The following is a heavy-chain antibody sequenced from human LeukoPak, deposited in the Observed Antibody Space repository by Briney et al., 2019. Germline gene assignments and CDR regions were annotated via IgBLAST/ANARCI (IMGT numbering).Heavy chain of an antibody. CDR1: GSSFTSYW. CDR3: ARLGWTTNWFDP. Sequence: KYGASLQISCKGSGSSFTSYWIGWVRQLPGKGLEWMGIIYPGDSDTRYSPSFQGQVTISADKSISTAYLQWSSLKASDTAMYYCARLGWTTNWFDPWGQGTLVTVSS. D-gene: IGHD6-19*01. CDR2: IYPGDSDT. J-gene: IGHJ5*02. V-gene: IGHV5-51*01.